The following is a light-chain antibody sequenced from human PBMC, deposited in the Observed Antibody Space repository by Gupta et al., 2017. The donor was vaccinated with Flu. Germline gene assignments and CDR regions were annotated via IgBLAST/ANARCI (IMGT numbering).Light chain of an antibody. V-gene: IGKV1-39*01. CDR3: QQSPART. J-gene: IGKJ1*01. CDR1: QSISSY. Sequence: DIPMTQSPSSLSASVGDRVTITCRASQSISSYLNWYQQKPGKAPKLLIYAASSLQRGVPSRFSGSGSGTDFTLTISSLQPEDFATYYYQQSPARTFGQGTKVEIK. CDR2: AAS.